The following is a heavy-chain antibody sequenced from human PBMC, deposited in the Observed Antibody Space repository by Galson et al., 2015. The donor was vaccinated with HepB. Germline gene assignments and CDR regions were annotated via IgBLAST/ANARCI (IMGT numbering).Heavy chain of an antibody. CDR3: TTCGGDCYFTT. V-gene: IGHV3-15*01. Sequence: PRLSCAASGFTFSNAWMSWVRQAPGKGLEWVGRIKSKTDGGTTDYAAPVKGRFTISRDDSKNTLYLQMNSLKTEDTAVYYCTTCGGDCYFTTWSQGTLVTVSS. CDR1: GFTFSNAW. J-gene: IGHJ5*02. CDR2: IKSKTDGGTT. D-gene: IGHD2-21*02.